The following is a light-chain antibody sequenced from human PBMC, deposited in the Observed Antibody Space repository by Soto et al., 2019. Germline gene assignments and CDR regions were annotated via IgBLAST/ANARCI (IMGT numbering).Light chain of an antibody. V-gene: IGLV2-11*01. CDR3: SSYAGSYTVV. CDR2: DVN. CDR1: SSDVGAYQY. Sequence: HSALTQPRSVSGSPGQSVTISCTGTSSDVGAYQYVSWYQQFPGKAPKLILYDVNKRPSGVPHRFSGSKSDNTASLTISGLQAEDEADYYCSSYAGSYTVVFGGGTKLTVL. J-gene: IGLJ2*01.